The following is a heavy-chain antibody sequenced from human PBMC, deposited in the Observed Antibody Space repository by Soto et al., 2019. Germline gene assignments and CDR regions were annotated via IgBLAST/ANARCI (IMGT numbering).Heavy chain of an antibody. J-gene: IGHJ6*02. D-gene: IGHD5-12*01. CDR3: ARIPPRHNYDWDFYYGSDV. CDR2: IYYNGST. Sequence: QVHLQESGPGLVKPSQTLSLTCTVSGGSISSGYYYWSWIRQHPGKGLEWIGYIYYNGSTYYNPSLKRRLTISVDTSKTQFSLKLSAVTAADPAVYYCARIPPRHNYDWDFYYGSDVWGHGTTVIVSS. V-gene: IGHV4-31*03. CDR1: GGSISSGYYY.